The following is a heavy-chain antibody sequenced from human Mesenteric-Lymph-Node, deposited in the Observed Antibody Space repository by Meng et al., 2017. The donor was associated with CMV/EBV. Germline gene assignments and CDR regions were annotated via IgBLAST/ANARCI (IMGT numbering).Heavy chain of an antibody. J-gene: IGHJ4*02. CDR1: GFTFSSYA. D-gene: IGHD5-24*01. CDR3: ASHVEMATWRCFDY. V-gene: IGHV3-30*04. CDR2: ISYDGSNK. Sequence: SGFTFSSYAMHWVRQAPGKGLEWVEVISYDGSNKDYADSVKGRFTISRDNSKNTLYLQMNSLRAEDTAVYYCASHVEMATWRCFDYWGQGTLVTVSS.